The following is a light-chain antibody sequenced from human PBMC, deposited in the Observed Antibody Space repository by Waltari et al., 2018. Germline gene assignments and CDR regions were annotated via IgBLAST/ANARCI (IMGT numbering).Light chain of an antibody. CDR1: QSISSS. J-gene: IGKJ2*01. CDR3: QQYNNYPYT. V-gene: IGKV1-5*01. CDR2: DAS. Sequence: DIQMTQSPSTLSASVGDRVIVTCRASQSISSSLAWYQQKPGKGPKFLIYDASSLQSWVPSRFSGSGSGTEFTLTISSLQPDDFATYYCQQYNNYPYTFGQGTKLEIK.